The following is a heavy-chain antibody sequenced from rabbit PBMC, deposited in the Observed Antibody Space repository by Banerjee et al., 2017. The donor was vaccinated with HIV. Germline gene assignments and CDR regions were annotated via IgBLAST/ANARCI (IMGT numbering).Heavy chain of an antibody. CDR2: IYGGSDST. CDR1: GFSVSSSYC. Sequence: QEQLVESGGGLVQPEGSLTLTCTASGFSVSSSYCMCWVRQAPGKGLEWIGCIYGGSDSTCYASWAKGRFTISKTSSTTVTLQMTSLTAADTATYFCARGGYSYGDYGYGLWGQGTLVTVS. CDR3: ARGGYSYGDYGYGL. V-gene: IGHV1S45*01. D-gene: IGHD6-1*01. J-gene: IGHJ4*01.